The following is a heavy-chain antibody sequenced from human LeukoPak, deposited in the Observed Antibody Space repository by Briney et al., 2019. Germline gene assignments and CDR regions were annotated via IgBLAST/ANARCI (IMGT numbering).Heavy chain of an antibody. CDR1: GFTFSSYS. Sequence: PGGSLRLSCAASGFTFSSYSMNWVRQAPGKGLEWGSSISSSSSYIYYADSVKGRFTISRDNAKNSLYLQMNSLRAEDTAVYYCARGLFGVVNYYYYGMDVWGQGTTVTVSS. D-gene: IGHD3-3*01. CDR3: ARGLFGVVNYYYYGMDV. J-gene: IGHJ6*02. CDR2: ISSSSSYI. V-gene: IGHV3-21*01.